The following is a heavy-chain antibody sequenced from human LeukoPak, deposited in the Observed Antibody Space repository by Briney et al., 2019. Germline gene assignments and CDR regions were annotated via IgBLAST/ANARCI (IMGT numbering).Heavy chain of an antibody. CDR1: GYIFINNY. V-gene: IGHV1-46*01. CDR3: ARDQEGFDY. Sequence: ASVQVSCNASGYIFINNYIQWVRQAPGQGLEWVGMIYPRDGSTSYAQNFQGRVTVTRDTSTSTVHMELSGLTSEDTAVYYCARDQEGFDYWGQGTLVTVSS. J-gene: IGHJ4*02. CDR2: IYPRDGST.